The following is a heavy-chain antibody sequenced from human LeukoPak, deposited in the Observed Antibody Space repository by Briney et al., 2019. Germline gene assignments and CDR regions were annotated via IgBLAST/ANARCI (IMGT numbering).Heavy chain of an antibody. CDR3: ARGGSSHHNWFDP. CDR2: INPNSGGT. Sequence: GALVKVSCKASGYTFTGYYMHWVRQAPGQGLEWMGWINPNSGGTNYAQKFQGRVTMTRDTSISTAYMELSRLRSDDTAVYYCARGGSSHHNWFDPWGQGTLVTVSS. D-gene: IGHD2-15*01. V-gene: IGHV1-2*02. CDR1: GYTFTGYY. J-gene: IGHJ5*02.